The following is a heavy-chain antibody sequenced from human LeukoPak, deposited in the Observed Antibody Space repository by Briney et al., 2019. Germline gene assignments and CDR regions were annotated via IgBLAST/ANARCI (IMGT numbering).Heavy chain of an antibody. J-gene: IGHJ4*02. Sequence: ASVKVSCKASGYTFTGYYMHWVRQAPGQGLEWMGWINPNSGGTDYAQKFQGRVTMTRDTSISTAYMELSRLRSDDTAVYYCARDGGAYCGGDCYFADDYRGQGTLVTVSS. CDR2: INPNSGGT. V-gene: IGHV1-2*02. CDR3: ARDGGAYCGGDCYFADDY. D-gene: IGHD2-21*02. CDR1: GYTFTGYY.